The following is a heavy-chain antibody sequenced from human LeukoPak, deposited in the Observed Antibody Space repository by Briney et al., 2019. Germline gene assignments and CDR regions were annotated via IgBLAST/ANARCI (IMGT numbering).Heavy chain of an antibody. D-gene: IGHD4-17*01. Sequence: GASVKVSCKASGYTFSDYAMHWVRQAPGQRFEWMGWIDAGNGNTNYAQKLQGRVTMTTDTSTSTAYMELRSLRSDDTAVYYCARGNYGDYVNYWGQGTLVTVSS. CDR1: GYTFSDYA. V-gene: IGHV1-3*01. CDR3: ARGNYGDYVNY. CDR2: IDAGNGNT. J-gene: IGHJ4*02.